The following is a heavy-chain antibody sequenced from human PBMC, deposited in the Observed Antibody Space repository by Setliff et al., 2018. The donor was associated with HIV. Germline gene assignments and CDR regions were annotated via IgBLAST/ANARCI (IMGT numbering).Heavy chain of an antibody. Sequence: SETLSLTCTVSGGSINSGHYYWSWIRHHPGKGLGWIGYIYYTGSTYFNPSLKSRITLSIDTSKNQFSLKLSSVTAADTAVYYCARDRYAGEIDYWGQGTLVTVSS. D-gene: IGHD3-10*01. J-gene: IGHJ4*02. CDR1: GGSINSGHYY. V-gene: IGHV4-31*03. CDR2: IYYTGST. CDR3: ARDRYAGEIDY.